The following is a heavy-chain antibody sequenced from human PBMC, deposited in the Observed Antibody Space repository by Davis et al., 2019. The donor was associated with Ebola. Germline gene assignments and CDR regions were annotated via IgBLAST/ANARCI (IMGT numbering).Heavy chain of an antibody. CDR2: INHSGST. D-gene: IGHD3-3*01. V-gene: IGHV4-34*01. CDR1: GGSFSGYY. Sequence: MPGGSLRLSCAVYGGSFSGYYWSWIRQPPGKGLEWIGEINHSGSTNYNPSLKSRVTISVDTSKNQFSLKLSSVTAADTAVYYCARQVVSGFLEWIYYFDYWGQGTLVTVSS. CDR3: ARQVVSGFLEWIYYFDY. J-gene: IGHJ4*02.